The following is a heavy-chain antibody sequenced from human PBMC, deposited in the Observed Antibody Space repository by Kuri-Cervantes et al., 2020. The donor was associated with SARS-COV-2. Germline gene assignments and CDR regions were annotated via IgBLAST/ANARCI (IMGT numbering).Heavy chain of an antibody. CDR2: IKSDGSST. J-gene: IGHJ4*02. CDR1: GFTFSDYS. Sequence: GGSMRLSCAVSGFTFSDYSVHWVRQGPGRGLVWVSRIKSDGSSTSYADSVEGRFTISRDNAKNTLYLQMNSLRAEDTAVYYCARAVSGGNSHYDFWGQGALVTVSS. V-gene: IGHV3-74*01. CDR3: ARAVSGGNSHYDF. D-gene: IGHD4-23*01.